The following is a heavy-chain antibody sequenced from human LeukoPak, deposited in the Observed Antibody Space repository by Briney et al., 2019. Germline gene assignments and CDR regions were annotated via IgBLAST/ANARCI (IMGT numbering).Heavy chain of an antibody. J-gene: IGHJ4*02. V-gene: IGHV3-23*01. CDR2: ISGSGGST. D-gene: IGHD4-17*01. Sequence: PGGSLRLSCAASGFTFSSYARSWVRQAPGKGPEWVSAISGSGGSTYYADSVKGRFTISRDNSKNTLYLQMNSLRAEDTALLYCAEEGVLYYYGDPVSDYWGQGTLVTVSS. CDR3: AEEGVLYYYGDPVSDY. CDR1: GFTFSSYA.